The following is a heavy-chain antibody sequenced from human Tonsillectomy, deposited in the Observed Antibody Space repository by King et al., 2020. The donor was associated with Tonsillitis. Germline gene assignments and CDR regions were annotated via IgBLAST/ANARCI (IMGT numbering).Heavy chain of an antibody. D-gene: IGHD3-22*01. Sequence: HVQLVESGAELRKPGASVTVSCRTSGDTFTGHFVHWVRQAPGQGLEWMGWINPNSGDTNYAQNFQGRVTLSGDVSSTTAYLGLSRLRPDDTALYYCATNGMAMESSAYRDFRHWGQGTLVTVSS. CDR1: GDTFTGHF. CDR3: ATNGMAMESSAYRDFRH. J-gene: IGHJ1*01. V-gene: IGHV1-2*02. CDR2: INPNSGDT.